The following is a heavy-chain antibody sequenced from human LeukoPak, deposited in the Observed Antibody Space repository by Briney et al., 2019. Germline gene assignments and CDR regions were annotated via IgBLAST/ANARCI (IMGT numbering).Heavy chain of an antibody. CDR1: GFNFNNYA. D-gene: IGHD3-22*01. CDR3: AKRGGYESMAAFDY. CDR2: ISPSGTDT. J-gene: IGHJ4*02. Sequence: GGSLRLSCAASGFNFNNYAMSWVRQAPGKGLEWVSAISPSGTDTYYADSVKGRLTISRDNSKNTLYLQMTSLRAEDSAVYYCAKRGGYESMAAFDYWGQGTLVTVSS. V-gene: IGHV3-23*01.